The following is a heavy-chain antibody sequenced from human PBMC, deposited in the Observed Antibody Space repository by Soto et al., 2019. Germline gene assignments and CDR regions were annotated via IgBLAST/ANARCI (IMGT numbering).Heavy chain of an antibody. J-gene: IGHJ6*02. CDR3: TTHYDCWSGSTNPFGMDV. D-gene: IGHD3-3*01. CDR2: IKSKTDGGTT. V-gene: IGHV3-15*07. CDR1: GFTLSNAC. Sequence: GGSLRLSCAASGFTLSNACMNWVRQAPGKGLEWVGRIKSKTDGGTTDYAAPVKGRFTISRDDSKNTLYLQMNSLKTEDTAVYYCTTHYDCWSGSTNPFGMDVWGQRTTVTVS.